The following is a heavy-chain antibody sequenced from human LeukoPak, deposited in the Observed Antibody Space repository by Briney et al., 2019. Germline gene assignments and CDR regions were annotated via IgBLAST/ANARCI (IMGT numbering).Heavy chain of an antibody. CDR2: ISGSGGST. Sequence: GGSLRLSCAASGFTFSSYAMSWVRQAPGKGLEWVSTISGSGGSTYSADSVKGRFTISRDNSKNTLYLQMNSLRAEDTAVYYCAKASGYCSSTSCSIGWFDPWGQGTQVTVSS. CDR3: AKASGYCSSTSCSIGWFDP. J-gene: IGHJ5*02. D-gene: IGHD2-2*03. CDR1: GFTFSSYA. V-gene: IGHV3-23*01.